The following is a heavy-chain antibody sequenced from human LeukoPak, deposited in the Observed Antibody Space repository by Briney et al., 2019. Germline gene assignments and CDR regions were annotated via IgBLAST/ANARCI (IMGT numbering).Heavy chain of an antibody. Sequence: ASVKVSCKASGYTFTSYGISWVRQAPGQGLEWMAWISAYNGNTNYAQKLQGRVTMTTDTSTSTAYMELRSLRSDDTAVYYCARAVVVVVPDGMDVWGQGTTVTVSS. J-gene: IGHJ6*02. CDR3: ARAVVVVVPDGMDV. D-gene: IGHD2-15*01. CDR2: ISAYNGNT. V-gene: IGHV1-18*01. CDR1: GYTFTSYG.